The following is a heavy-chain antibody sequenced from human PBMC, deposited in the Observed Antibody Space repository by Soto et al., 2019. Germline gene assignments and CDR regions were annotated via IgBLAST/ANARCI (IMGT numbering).Heavy chain of an antibody. CDR2: IYPEDSET. CDR1: GYSFTNYW. CDR3: ARIPFPRSTTVADMGAMRFDP. V-gene: IGHV5-51*01. D-gene: IGHD6-19*01. Sequence: PGESLKISCKGSGYSFTNYWIGWVRQMPGKDLEWIGIIYPEDSETRYSPSFQGQVTISVDKSISTAYLQWSSLKASDTAMYYCARIPFPRSTTVADMGAMRFDPWGQGTPVTVSS. J-gene: IGHJ5*02.